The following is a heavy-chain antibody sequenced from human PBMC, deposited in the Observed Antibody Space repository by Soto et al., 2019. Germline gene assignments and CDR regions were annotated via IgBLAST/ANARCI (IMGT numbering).Heavy chain of an antibody. D-gene: IGHD1-1*01. CDR2: IRSKANSYAT. J-gene: IGHJ6*02. Sequence: GGSLRLSCAASGFTFSGSAMHWVRQASGKGLEWVGRIRSKANSYATAYAASVKGRFTISRDDSKNTAYLQMNSLKTEDTAVYYCTRHGYHYTQKLERRPDYYYGMDVWGQGTTVTVSS. CDR1: GFTFSGSA. CDR3: TRHGYHYTQKLERRPDYYYGMDV. V-gene: IGHV3-73*01.